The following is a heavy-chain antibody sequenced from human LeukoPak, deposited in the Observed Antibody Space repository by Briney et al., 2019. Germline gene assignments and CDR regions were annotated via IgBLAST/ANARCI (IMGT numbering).Heavy chain of an antibody. Sequence: GGSLRLSCAASGFTFSDYYMSWIRQAPGKGLEWVSYISSGGTTIYYADSVKGRFTISRDNSKNTLYVQMNSLGAEDTAVYYCAKWKYSSSGLDDYWGQGTLVTVSS. CDR2: ISSGGTTI. D-gene: IGHD6-6*01. CDR3: AKWKYSSSGLDDY. CDR1: GFTFSDYY. V-gene: IGHV3-11*01. J-gene: IGHJ4*02.